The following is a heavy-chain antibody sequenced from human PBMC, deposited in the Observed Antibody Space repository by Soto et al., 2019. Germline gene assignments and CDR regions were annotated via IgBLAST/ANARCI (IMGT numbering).Heavy chain of an antibody. CDR2: ISDDGSSK. D-gene: IGHD4-17*01. J-gene: IGHJ4*02. V-gene: IGHV3-30*18. CDR1: GFTFSSFG. Sequence: QVLLVESGGGVVQPGRSLRISCAVSGFTFSSFGMHWVRQAPGKGLEWVAVISDDGSSKHYADSLKGRFTISRDNPNNTLYHQMDSLGPEDTAVYYCAKDRWGDFGDLNLPGYWGQGTLVNVSS. CDR3: AKDRWGDFGDLNLPGY.